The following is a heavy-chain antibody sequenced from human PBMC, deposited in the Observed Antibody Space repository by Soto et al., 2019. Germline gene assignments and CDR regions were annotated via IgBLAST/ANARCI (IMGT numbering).Heavy chain of an antibody. CDR2: MNPNSGNT. Sequence: ASVKVSCKSSGYTFTSYDINWVRQATGQGLEWMGWMNPNSGNTGYAQKFQGRVTMTRNTSISTAYMELSRLRSEDTAVYYCARGVIAEYFYYYYYYMDVWGKGTTVTVSS. V-gene: IGHV1-8*01. CDR1: GYTFTSYD. CDR3: ARGVIAEYFYYYYYYMDV. D-gene: IGHD6-13*01. J-gene: IGHJ6*03.